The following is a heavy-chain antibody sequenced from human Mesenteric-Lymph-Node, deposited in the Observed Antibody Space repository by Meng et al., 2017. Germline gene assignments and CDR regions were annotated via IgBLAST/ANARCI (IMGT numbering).Heavy chain of an antibody. CDR3: ARVSSGWDYFDY. CDR1: GGFVSSGGYY. J-gene: IGHJ4*02. Sequence: QVHLQESGPGLVKPSQTLSLTCTVSGGFVSSGGYYWTWIRQHPGKGLEWFGHIYYSGSTFYNPSLKRRVIISIDTSKNQFSLNLRSVTAADTAVYYCARVSSGWDYFDYWGQGTLVTVSS. V-gene: IGHV4-31*03. D-gene: IGHD6-19*01. CDR2: IYYSGST.